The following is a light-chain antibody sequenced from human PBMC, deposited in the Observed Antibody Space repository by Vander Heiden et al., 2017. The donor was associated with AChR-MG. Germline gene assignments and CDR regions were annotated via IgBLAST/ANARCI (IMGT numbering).Light chain of an antibody. J-gene: IGKJ4*01. CDR2: DAS. CDR3: QQCNSYPPALT. V-gene: IGKV1-13*02. Sequence: AIQLTQSPSSLSASVGDRVTITCRASQGISSALAWYQQKPGKAPKLLIYDASSLESGVPSRFSGSGSGTDFTLTISSLQPEDFATYYCQQCNSYPPALTFGGGTKVEIK. CDR1: QGISSA.